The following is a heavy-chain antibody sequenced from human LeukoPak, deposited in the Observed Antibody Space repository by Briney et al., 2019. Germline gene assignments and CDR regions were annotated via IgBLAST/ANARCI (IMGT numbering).Heavy chain of an antibody. J-gene: IGHJ4*02. V-gene: IGHV4-61*02. CDR1: GGSISSGSYY. CDR3: ARDGYYYDSSGYYYIGYFDY. Sequence: PSQTPSLTCTVSGGSISSGSYYWSWIRQPAGKGLEWIGRIYTSGSTNYNPSLKSRVTISVDTSKNQFSLKLSSVTAADTAVYYCARDGYYYDSSGYYYIGYFDYWGQGTLVTVSS. CDR2: IYTSGST. D-gene: IGHD3-22*01.